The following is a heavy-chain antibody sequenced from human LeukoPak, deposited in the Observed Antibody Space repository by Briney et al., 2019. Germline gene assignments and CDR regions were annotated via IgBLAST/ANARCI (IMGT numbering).Heavy chain of an antibody. CDR2: MNGGGGSM. J-gene: IGHJ4*02. CDR1: GYTFSSYD. Sequence: GGPLRLSCAASGYTFSSYDMSWLRQAPGKGLEWGSYMNGGGGSMFSADSVKGRFTISRDNSTNTLHLHMNSLRDEDTAVYYCAKSHCGSFSCSRAEFWGQGTLVTVSS. D-gene: IGHD2-2*01. V-gene: IGHV3-23*01. CDR3: AKSHCGSFSCSRAEF.